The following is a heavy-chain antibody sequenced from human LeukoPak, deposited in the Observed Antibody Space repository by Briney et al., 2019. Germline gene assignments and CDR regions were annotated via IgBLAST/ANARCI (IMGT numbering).Heavy chain of an antibody. D-gene: IGHD2-2*01. CDR1: GGSISGYY. J-gene: IGHJ3*02. CDR3: ARDRCSSTSCYRRLIAFDI. V-gene: IGHV4-59*12. CDR2: VYYSGST. Sequence: PSETLSLTCTVSGGSISGYYWSWIRQPPGKGLEWIGYVYYSGSTNYNPSLKSRVTISVDTSKNQFSLKLSSVTAADTAVYYCARDRCSSTSCYRRLIAFDIWGQGTMVTVSS.